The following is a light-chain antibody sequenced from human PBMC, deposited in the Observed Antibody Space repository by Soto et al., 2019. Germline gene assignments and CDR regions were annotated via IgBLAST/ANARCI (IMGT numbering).Light chain of an antibody. J-gene: IGKJ4*01. Sequence: DIQMTQSPSTLSASLGDRVTITCRASQIISSWLAWYQQKPGKAPKLLIYKASSLGSGVPSRFSGSRSGTEFSLTISSLQPEDFATYYCQQYNTYPLTLGGGTKVDSK. CDR1: QIISSW. V-gene: IGKV1-5*03. CDR3: QQYNTYPLT. CDR2: KAS.